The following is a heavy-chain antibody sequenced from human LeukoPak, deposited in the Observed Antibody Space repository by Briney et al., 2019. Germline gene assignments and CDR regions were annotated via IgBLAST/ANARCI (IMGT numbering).Heavy chain of an antibody. CDR2: IKEDGSQ. V-gene: IGHV3-7*01. CDR3: ARGPDYGDRLDFFDY. CDR1: GFTLSRHW. Sequence: GGSLRLSCAASGFTLSRHWMGWVREAPGKGPGWVASIKEDGSQYYVDSVKGRFIISRDNAKNSIYLQMNSLRAEDTAVYSCARGPDYGDRLDFFDYWGQGTLVTVSS. J-gene: IGHJ4*02. D-gene: IGHD4-17*01.